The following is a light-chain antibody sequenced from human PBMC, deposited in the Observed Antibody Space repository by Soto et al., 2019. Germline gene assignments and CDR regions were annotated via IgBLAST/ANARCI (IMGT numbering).Light chain of an antibody. J-gene: IGLJ1*01. CDR2: EVS. V-gene: IGLV2-8*01. CDR3: SSFAGNNNRGV. Sequence: QSALTQPPSASASPGQSVTISCTGTSSDVGGYNYVSWYQQRPGKAPKLMIYEVSQRPSGVPDRFSGSKSRNTATLTVSGLQAEDEADYYCSSFAGNNNRGVFGSGTKLTVL. CDR1: SSDVGGYNY.